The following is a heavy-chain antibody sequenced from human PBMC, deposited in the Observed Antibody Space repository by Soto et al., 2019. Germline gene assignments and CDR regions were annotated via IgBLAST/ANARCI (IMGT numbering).Heavy chain of an antibody. CDR2: IIPISETT. D-gene: IGHD2-2*01. Sequence: QVQLVQSGAEVKKPGSSVKVSCKASGGTFSSYAISWVRQAPGQGLEWMGGIIPISETTNYAQKFQGRVTITPDEFKRTAYIELSNLRSEDTAVYYCARSPGSSNSFKIYYHFYYGMDVWGQGTTVTVSS. V-gene: IGHV1-69*01. CDR3: ARSPGSSNSFKIYYHFYYGMDV. J-gene: IGHJ6*02. CDR1: GGTFSSYA.